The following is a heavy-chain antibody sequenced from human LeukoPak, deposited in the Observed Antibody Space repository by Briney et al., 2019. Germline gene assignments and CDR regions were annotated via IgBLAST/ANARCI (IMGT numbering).Heavy chain of an antibody. J-gene: IGHJ4*02. CDR3: ARQPPNTASFDY. D-gene: IGHD2-21*02. CDR2: IYSSGDI. CDR1: GGSFNGYY. V-gene: IGHV4-59*07. Sequence: SDTLSLTCAVSGGSFNGYYWSWIRQTPGMGLEWIGYIYSSGDINYNPSLTSRLTMSVDTSNNQVSLKLSSVTAADTAVYFCARQPPNTASFDYWGQGTLVTVSS.